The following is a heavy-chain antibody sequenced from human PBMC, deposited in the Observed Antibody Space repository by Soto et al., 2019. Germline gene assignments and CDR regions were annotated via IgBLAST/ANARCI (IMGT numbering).Heavy chain of an antibody. CDR3: ARDRRILPAHYFFYGSDV. V-gene: IGHV3-7*03. CDR2: IPQEGVDG. CDR1: GFTFSMYS. Sequence: GGSLRLSCEVSGFTFSMYSMSWVRQSPGKGLEWVAKIPQEGVDGHYADSVKGRFTISRDNGKNSLYLQLNNLRAEDTAVYYCARDRRILPAHYFFYGSDVWGRGATVTVSS. J-gene: IGHJ6*02.